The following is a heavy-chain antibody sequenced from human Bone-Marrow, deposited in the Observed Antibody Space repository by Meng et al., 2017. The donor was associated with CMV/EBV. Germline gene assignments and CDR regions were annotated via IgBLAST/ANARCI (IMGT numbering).Heavy chain of an antibody. CDR2: INPSGGST. Sequence: ASVKVSCKASGYTFTSYDINWVRQATGQGLEWMGIINPSGGSTSYAQKFQGRVTMTRDTSTSTVYMELSSLRSEDTAVYYCAREGGFSVGGMDVWGQGTTVTVSS. CDR3: AREGGFSVGGMDV. CDR1: GYTFTSYD. D-gene: IGHD3-16*01. V-gene: IGHV1-46*01. J-gene: IGHJ6*02.